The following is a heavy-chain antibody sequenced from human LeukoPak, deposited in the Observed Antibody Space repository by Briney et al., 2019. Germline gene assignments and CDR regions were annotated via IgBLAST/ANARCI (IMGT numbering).Heavy chain of an antibody. Sequence: ASVKVSCKASGGSFNSYVITWVRQAPGQGLEWMGRIIPILDVANFAQKFQGRVTITADKSTNTAHMVLSSLRSEDTAVYYCTREGVYSPDPSSYHRDAFDIWGQGTVVTVSS. D-gene: IGHD3-16*02. V-gene: IGHV1-69*04. CDR2: IIPILDVA. CDR1: GGSFNSYV. CDR3: TREGVYSPDPSSYHRDAFDI. J-gene: IGHJ3*02.